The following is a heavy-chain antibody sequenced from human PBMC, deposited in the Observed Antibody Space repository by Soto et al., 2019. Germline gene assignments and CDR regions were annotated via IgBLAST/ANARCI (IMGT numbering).Heavy chain of an antibody. D-gene: IGHD6-6*01. CDR2: IYPGDSDT. Sequence: PGESLKISCKGSGYSFTSYWIGWVRQMPGKGLEWMGIIYPGDSDTRYSPSFQGQVTISADKSISTAYLQWSSLKASDTAMYYCARHAGFRGEYSSSSVVFDFWGQGTMVLVSS. J-gene: IGHJ3*01. CDR3: ARHAGFRGEYSSSSVVFDF. V-gene: IGHV5-51*01. CDR1: GYSFTSYW.